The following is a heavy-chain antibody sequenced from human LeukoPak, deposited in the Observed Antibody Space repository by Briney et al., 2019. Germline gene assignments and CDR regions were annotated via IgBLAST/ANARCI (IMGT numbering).Heavy chain of an antibody. V-gene: IGHV3-21*01. CDR1: GFIFSSDS. J-gene: IGHJ4*02. CDR3: ARGLAAAGTRGPY. Sequence: GSLRLSCATSGFIFSSDSMIWVRQAPGKGLEWVSSISSTGAYIYYADSLKGRFTISRDNAKNSLYLQMNSLRADDTAVCYCARGLAAAGTRGPYWGQGTLVTVSS. CDR2: ISSTGAYI. D-gene: IGHD6-13*01.